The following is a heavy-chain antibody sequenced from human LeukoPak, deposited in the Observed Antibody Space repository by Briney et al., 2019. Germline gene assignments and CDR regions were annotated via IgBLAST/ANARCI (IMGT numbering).Heavy chain of an antibody. CDR2: ISSSGSTI. Sequence: PGGSLRLSCAASGFTFSDYYMSWIRQAPGKGLEWVSYISSSGSTIYYADSVKGRFTISRDNAKNSLYLQMNSLRAEDTAVYYCARESWIQPVYYYYYMDVWGKGTTVTISS. J-gene: IGHJ6*03. V-gene: IGHV3-11*01. D-gene: IGHD5-18*01. CDR3: ARESWIQPVYYYYYMDV. CDR1: GFTFSDYY.